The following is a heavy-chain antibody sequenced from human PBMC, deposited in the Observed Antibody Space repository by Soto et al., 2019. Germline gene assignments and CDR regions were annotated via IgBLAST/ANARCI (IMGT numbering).Heavy chain of an antibody. CDR3: ARGGYCSGGSCKDAFDI. CDR1: GFSFSSYG. V-gene: IGHV3-33*01. CDR2: IWYDGSNK. J-gene: IGHJ3*02. D-gene: IGHD2-15*01. Sequence: QVQLVESGGGVVQPGRSLRLSCAAYGFSFSSYGMHWVRQAPGKGLEWVAVIWYDGSNKYYADSVKGRFTISRDNSKNTLYLQMNSLRAEDTAVYYCARGGYCSGGSCKDAFDIWGQGTMVTVSS.